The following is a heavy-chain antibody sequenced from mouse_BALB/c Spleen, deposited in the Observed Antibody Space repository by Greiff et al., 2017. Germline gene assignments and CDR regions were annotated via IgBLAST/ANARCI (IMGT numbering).Heavy chain of an antibody. J-gene: IGHJ3*01. Sequence: VQLVESGPGLVAPSQSLSITCTVSGFSLTSYGVHWVRQPPGKGLEWLGVIWAGGSTNYNSALMSRLSISKDNSKSQVFLKMNSLQTDDTAMYYCARDQGYYGNYERVWFAYWGQGTLVTVSA. D-gene: IGHD2-1*01. CDR2: IWAGGST. CDR3: ARDQGYYGNYERVWFAY. CDR1: GFSLTSYG. V-gene: IGHV2-9*02.